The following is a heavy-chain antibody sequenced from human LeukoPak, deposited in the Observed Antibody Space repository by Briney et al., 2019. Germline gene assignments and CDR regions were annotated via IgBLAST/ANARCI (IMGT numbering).Heavy chain of an antibody. CDR1: GGSISGSSYY. Sequence: PSETLSLTCTVSGGSISGSSYYWGWIRQPPGKGLEWIGSIYYSGSTYYNPSLKSRVTISVDTSKNQFSLKLSSVTAADTAVYYCARPHCSGGSCYFDYWGQGTLVTVSS. CDR3: ARPHCSGGSCYFDY. D-gene: IGHD2-15*01. CDR2: IYYSGST. J-gene: IGHJ4*03. V-gene: IGHV4-39*01.